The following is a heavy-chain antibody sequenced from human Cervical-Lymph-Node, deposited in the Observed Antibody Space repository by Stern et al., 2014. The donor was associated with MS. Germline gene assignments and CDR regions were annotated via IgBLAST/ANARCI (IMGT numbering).Heavy chain of an antibody. CDR2: YDPEEGNT. V-gene: IGHV1-24*01. CDR1: GSTLIELS. CDR3: ATASRYDALDL. Sequence: QVQLVQSGAEVKEPGASVKVSCKVSGSTLIELSMHWVRQAPGKGLEWMGGYDPEEGNTVYAQRFQGRVTMTEDTSTDTAYMELNSLRSDDTAVYHCATASRYDALDLWGQGTVVTVSS. J-gene: IGHJ3*01.